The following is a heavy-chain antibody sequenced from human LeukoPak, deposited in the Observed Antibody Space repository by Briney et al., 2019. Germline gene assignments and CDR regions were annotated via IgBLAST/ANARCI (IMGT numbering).Heavy chain of an antibody. Sequence: PSQTLSLTCTVSGGSISSGSYYWSWIRQPAGKGLEWIGRIYYSGSTYYNPSLKSRVTISVDTSKNQFSLKLSSVTAADTAVYYCARFDLNDYGDYWGQGTLVTVSS. CDR2: IYYSGST. D-gene: IGHD3-9*01. CDR1: GGSISSGSYY. V-gene: IGHV4-61*02. CDR3: ARFDLNDYGDY. J-gene: IGHJ4*02.